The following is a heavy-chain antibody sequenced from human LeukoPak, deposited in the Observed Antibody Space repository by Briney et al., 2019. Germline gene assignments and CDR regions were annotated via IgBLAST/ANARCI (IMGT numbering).Heavy chain of an antibody. CDR3: ARRGSSGSYYWSAFDI. V-gene: IGHV5-51*01. CDR2: IYPGDSDT. J-gene: IGHJ3*02. D-gene: IGHD1-26*01. CDR1: GYSFTSYW. Sequence: GESLKISCKGSGYSFTSYWIGWVRQMPGKGLEWMGIIYPGDSDTRYSPSFQGQVTISADKSISTAYLQWSSLKASDTAMYYCARRGSSGSYYWSAFDIWGQGTMVTVSS.